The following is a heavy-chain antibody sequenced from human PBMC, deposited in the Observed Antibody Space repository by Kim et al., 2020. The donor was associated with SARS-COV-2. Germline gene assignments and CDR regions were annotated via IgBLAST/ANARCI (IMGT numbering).Heavy chain of an antibody. J-gene: IGHJ6*01. D-gene: IGHD6-19*01. CDR1: GFTFNNDW. CDR2: IQSNADVGST. V-gene: IGHV3-15*01. CDR3: DAVIANRRDYYY. Sequence: GGSLRLSCAASGFTFNNDWMRWVRLAPGKGLEWVCCIQSNADVGSTVYSAAGQGTITIYNADKKHKLLLQMLRAKTEATSVCYCDAVIANRRDYYY.